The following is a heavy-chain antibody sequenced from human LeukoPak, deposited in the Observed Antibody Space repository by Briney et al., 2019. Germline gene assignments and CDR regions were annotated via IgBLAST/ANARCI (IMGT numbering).Heavy chain of an antibody. CDR3: ARKLPGYSGYDYAIDY. V-gene: IGHV4-4*07. J-gene: IGHJ4*02. D-gene: IGHD5-12*01. CDR1: GGSISLHF. CDR2: MYSSGST. Sequence: SETLSLTCTVSGGSISLHFWTWIRQPAGKGLEWIGRMYSSGSTNYNPSLKSRVTMSIDMSSNQFPLKLFSVTAADTAVYYCARKLPGYSGYDYAIDYWGQGTLVTVSS.